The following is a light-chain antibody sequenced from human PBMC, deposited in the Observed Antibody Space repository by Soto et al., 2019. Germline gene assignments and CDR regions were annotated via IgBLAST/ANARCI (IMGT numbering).Light chain of an antibody. J-gene: IGKJ3*01. CDR2: DAS. CDR3: QQYENRPYT. V-gene: IGKV1-33*01. CDR1: QDISKF. Sequence: DIRMSQSPSSLSASIGDRVSFTSQASQDISKFLNWYQHKPGQAPSLLIYDASKSHFGVPSRFSGSGSGTDFTFTISSLQPEDNATYYCQQYENRPYTYGPGTKVDIK.